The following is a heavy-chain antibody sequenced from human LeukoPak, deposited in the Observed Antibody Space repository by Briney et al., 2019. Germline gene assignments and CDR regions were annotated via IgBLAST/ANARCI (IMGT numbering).Heavy chain of an antibody. CDR2: IYYSGST. J-gene: IGHJ6*03. D-gene: IGHD2-21*02. Sequence: SETLSLTCTVSGGSISSYYWSWIRQPPGKGLEWIGYIYYSGSTNYNPSLKSRVTISVDTSKNQFSLKLSSATAADTAVYYCARWVTGGYYYYYMDVWGKGTTVTISS. CDR1: GGSISSYY. CDR3: ARWVTGGYYYYYMDV. V-gene: IGHV4-59*01.